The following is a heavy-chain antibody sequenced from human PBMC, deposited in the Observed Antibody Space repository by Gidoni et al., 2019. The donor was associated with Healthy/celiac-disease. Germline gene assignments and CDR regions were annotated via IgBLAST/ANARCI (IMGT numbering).Heavy chain of an antibody. Sequence: QVQLQESGPGLVKPSQTLSLTCTVSGGSISRGGYYWRWIRQHPGKVLEWIGYIYYSGSTYYNPSLKSRVTISVDTSKNQFSLKLSSATAADTAVYDCARDRRFLNWFDPWGQGTLVTVSS. CDR1: GGSISRGGYY. J-gene: IGHJ5*02. CDR3: ARDRRFLNWFDP. D-gene: IGHD3-3*01. V-gene: IGHV4-31*03. CDR2: IYYSGST.